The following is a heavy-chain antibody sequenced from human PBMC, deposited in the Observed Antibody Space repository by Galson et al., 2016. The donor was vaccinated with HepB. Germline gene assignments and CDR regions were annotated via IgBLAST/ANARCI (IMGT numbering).Heavy chain of an antibody. D-gene: IGHD5-12*01. CDR2: IGIAGDT. CDR3: AVGAYDRIEN. CDR1: GFTFSTYD. J-gene: IGHJ4*02. Sequence: SLRLSCAASGFTFSTYDIHWVRQPTGRGLEWVSSIGIAGDTYYPGSVKGRFTISRENAKNSVSLQMNRLRAEDTAVYYCAVGAYDRIENWGQGALVTVSS. V-gene: IGHV3-13*01.